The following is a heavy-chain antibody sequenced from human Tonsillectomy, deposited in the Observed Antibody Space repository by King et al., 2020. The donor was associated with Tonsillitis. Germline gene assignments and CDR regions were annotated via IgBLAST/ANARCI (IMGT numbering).Heavy chain of an antibody. CDR1: GGSISSYY. V-gene: IGHV4-4*07. CDR2: IYTSGTT. J-gene: IGHJ5*02. CDR3: ARGGRGDYYDLLTGYCRGGLFDP. Sequence: QLQESGPGLVKPSETLSLTCNVSGGSISSYYWNWIRQPAGKGLEWIGRIYTSGTTNYNPSLKSRVTMSVDTSKNQFSLKLTSVTAADTAVYYCARGGRGDYYDLLTGYCRGGLFDPWGQGTLVTVSS. D-gene: IGHD3-9*01.